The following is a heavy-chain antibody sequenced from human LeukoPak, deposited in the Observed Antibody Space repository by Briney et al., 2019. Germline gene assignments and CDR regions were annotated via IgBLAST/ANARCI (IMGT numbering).Heavy chain of an antibody. V-gene: IGHV3-30-3*01. CDR3: AREGAGSGWYWYFDY. J-gene: IGHJ4*02. D-gene: IGHD6-19*01. Sequence: GGSLRLSCAASGFTFSSYAMHWVRQAPGKGLEWVAVISYDGSNKYYADSVKGRFTISRDNSKNTLYLQMNSLRAEDTAVYYCAREGAGSGWYWYFDYWGQGTLVTVSS. CDR2: ISYDGSNK. CDR1: GFTFSSYA.